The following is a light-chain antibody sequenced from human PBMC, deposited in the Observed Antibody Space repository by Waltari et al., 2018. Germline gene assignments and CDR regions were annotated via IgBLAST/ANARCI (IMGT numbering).Light chain of an antibody. CDR3: QQSYRTPWT. CDR2: VAS. V-gene: IGKV1-39*01. CDR1: QSITSY. Sequence: DIQMTQSPSSLSASVGDRVTITCRASQSITSYLNWYQQKPGKAPKRLIYVASSLESGVPSRFSGSGSGTDFTLTISSLQPEDSATYYCQQSYRTPWTFGQGTKVEIK. J-gene: IGKJ1*01.